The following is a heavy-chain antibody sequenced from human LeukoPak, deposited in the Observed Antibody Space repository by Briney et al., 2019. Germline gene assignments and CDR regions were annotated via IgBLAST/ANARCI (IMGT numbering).Heavy chain of an antibody. CDR3: ASRLGIAAAGYYFDY. CDR1: GFTFSSYA. J-gene: IGHJ4*02. D-gene: IGHD6-13*01. V-gene: IGHV3-23*01. Sequence: PGGSLRLSCAASGFTFSSYAMSWVRQAPGKELEWVSAISGSGGSTYYADSVKGRFTISRDNSKNTLYLQMNSLRAEDTAVYYCASRLGIAAAGYYFDYWGQGTLVTVSS. CDR2: ISGSGGST.